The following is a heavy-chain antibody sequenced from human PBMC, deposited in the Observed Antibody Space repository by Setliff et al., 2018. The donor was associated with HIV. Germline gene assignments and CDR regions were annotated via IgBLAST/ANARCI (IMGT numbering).Heavy chain of an antibody. CDR2: IWYDGTNA. D-gene: IGHD3-10*01. V-gene: IGHV3-33*07. J-gene: IGHJ5*02. CDR1: GFDFRNTA. Sequence: GGSLRLSCEASGFDFRNTAMYWVRQSPGNGLEWVAGIWYDGTNAEYLDSVKGRFTISRDNSERTVYLEMNGVSAADTAVYYCARQPYDSRSFGWFDPWGQGTLVTVSS. CDR3: ARQPYDSRSFGWFDP.